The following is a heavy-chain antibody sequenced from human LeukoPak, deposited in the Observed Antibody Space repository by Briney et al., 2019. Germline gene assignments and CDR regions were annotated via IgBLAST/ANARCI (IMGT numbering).Heavy chain of an antibody. D-gene: IGHD5-12*01. CDR2: FYYREST. Sequence: SETLSLTCTVSGGSISSSSFYWGWFRQPPGQGLEWVVSFYYRESTNYNPSLKSRVTISVDTSKNQFSLRLSSVTAADTAMYYCATHPRANSGYDLSDYWGQGTLVTVSS. CDR1: GGSISSSSFY. CDR3: ATHPRANSGYDLSDY. V-gene: IGHV4-39*01. J-gene: IGHJ4*02.